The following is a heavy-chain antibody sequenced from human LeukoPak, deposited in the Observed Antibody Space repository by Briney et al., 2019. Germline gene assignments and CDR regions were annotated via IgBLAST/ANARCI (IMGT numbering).Heavy chain of an antibody. CDR3: ARDSATVVQHGDAFDI. J-gene: IGHJ3*02. CDR2: TYYRSKWYN. V-gene: IGHV6-1*01. CDR1: GDSVSSNSAA. Sequence: SQTLSLTCAISGDSVSSNSAAWNWIRQSPSRGLEWLGRTYYRSKWYNDYAVSVKSRITINPDTSKNQFSLQLNSVTPEDTAVYYCARDSATVVQHGDAFDIWGQGTMVTVSS. D-gene: IGHD4-23*01.